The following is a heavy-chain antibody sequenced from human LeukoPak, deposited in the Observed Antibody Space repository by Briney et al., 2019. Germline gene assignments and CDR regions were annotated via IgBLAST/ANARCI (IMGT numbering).Heavy chain of an antibody. Sequence: GGSLRLSCAASGCTFSNYGMNWVRQAPGKGLEWVSFISSSSSYIYYADSVKGRFTISRDNAKKSLYLQMNSLRAEDTAVYYCARSYYDSSGYPNFDYWGQGTLVTVSS. CDR2: ISSSSSYI. J-gene: IGHJ4*02. D-gene: IGHD3-22*01. V-gene: IGHV3-21*01. CDR3: ARSYYDSSGYPNFDY. CDR1: GCTFSNYG.